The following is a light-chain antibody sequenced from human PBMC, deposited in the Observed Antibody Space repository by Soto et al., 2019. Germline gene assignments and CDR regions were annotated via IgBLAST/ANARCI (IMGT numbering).Light chain of an antibody. CDR3: QQYSSYSP. V-gene: IGKV1-5*03. Sequence: GDRVTITCRASQNINSLLAWYQQKPGKAPKLLIYKASSLESGVPSRFSGNGSGTEFTLTISSLQPDDFATYYCQQYSSYSPFGGGTKVEIK. CDR1: QNINSL. CDR2: KAS. J-gene: IGKJ4*02.